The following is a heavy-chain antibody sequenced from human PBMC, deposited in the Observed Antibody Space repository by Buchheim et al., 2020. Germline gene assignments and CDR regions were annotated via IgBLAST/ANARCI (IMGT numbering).Heavy chain of an antibody. V-gene: IGHV4-59*01. CDR1: GGSIINYY. CDR3: ARELTGTDAFDI. Sequence: QVQLQESGPGLVKPSETLSLTCTVSGGSIINYYWSWIRQPPGKGLEWIGYIYSSGSTNYNPSLKSRVTISVDTSNNHLSLNLSSVTAADTAVYYCARELTGTDAFDIWGQGT. J-gene: IGHJ3*02. CDR2: IYSSGST.